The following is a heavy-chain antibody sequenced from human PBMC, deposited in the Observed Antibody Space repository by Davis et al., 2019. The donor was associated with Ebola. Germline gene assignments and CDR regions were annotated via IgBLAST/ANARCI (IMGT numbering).Heavy chain of an antibody. D-gene: IGHD1-7*01. J-gene: IGHJ6*04. Sequence: AASVKVSCKASGGTFSDYAIHWVRQAPGQGLEWMGWISAYNGNTNYAQKLQGRVTMTTDTSTSTAYMELRSLRSDDTAVYYCARDLGQLELPFFYGMDVWGKGTTVTVSS. CDR1: GGTFSDYA. CDR2: ISAYNGNT. V-gene: IGHV1-18*01. CDR3: ARDLGQLELPFFYGMDV.